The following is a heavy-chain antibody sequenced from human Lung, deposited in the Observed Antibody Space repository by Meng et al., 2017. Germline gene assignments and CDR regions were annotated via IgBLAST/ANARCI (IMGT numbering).Heavy chain of an antibody. Sequence: GESLKISCAASGFTFSSYEMNWVRQAPGKGLEWVSYISSSGSTIYYADSVKGRFTISRDNAKNSLYLQMNSLRAEDTAVYYCARFRGYSYGYFFNYYYYGMDVWGQGNTVTGAS. CDR1: GFTFSSYE. V-gene: IGHV3-48*03. J-gene: IGHJ6*02. CDR2: ISSSGSTI. CDR3: ARFRGYSYGYFFNYYYYGMDV. D-gene: IGHD5-18*01.